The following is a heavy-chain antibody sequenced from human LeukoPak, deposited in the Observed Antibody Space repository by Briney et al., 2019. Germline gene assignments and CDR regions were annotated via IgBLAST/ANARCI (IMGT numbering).Heavy chain of an antibody. J-gene: IGHJ3*02. V-gene: IGHV3-7*01. D-gene: IGHD5-18*01. CDR2: TKQDGSEK. CDR1: GFAFSTYG. Sequence: PGTSLRLSCAASGFAFSTYGMHWVRQAPGKGLEWVANTKQDGSEKYYVDSVKGRFTISRDNAKNSLYLQMNSLRAEDSAVYYCARERNTAIVTAFDIWGQGTMVTVSS. CDR3: ARERNTAIVTAFDI.